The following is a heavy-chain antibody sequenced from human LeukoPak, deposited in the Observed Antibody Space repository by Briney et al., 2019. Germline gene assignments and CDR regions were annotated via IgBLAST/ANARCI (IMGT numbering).Heavy chain of an antibody. Sequence: TPSETLSLTCTVSGGSISSYYWSWIRQPPGKGLEWIGSIYYSGSTYYNPSLKSRVSISVDTSKNQFSLRLSSVTAADTAVYFCGGDPSWVFDNWGQGTLVTVSS. D-gene: IGHD3-16*01. J-gene: IGHJ4*02. CDR3: GGDPSWVFDN. V-gene: IGHV4-59*04. CDR1: GGSISSYY. CDR2: IYYSGST.